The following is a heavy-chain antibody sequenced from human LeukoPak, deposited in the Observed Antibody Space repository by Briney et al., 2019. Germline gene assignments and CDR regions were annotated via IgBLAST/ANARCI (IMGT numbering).Heavy chain of an antibody. J-gene: IGHJ3*02. CDR1: GFTFSNYA. V-gene: IGHV3-23*01. CDR2: ISGSGVYT. CDR3: AKDTIFDI. Sequence: GGSLRLSCAASGFTFSNYAMSWVRQAPGKGLEWVSVISGSGVYTYYTDSVKGRFTISRDNSKNTLYLQMNSLRAEDTAAYYCAKDTIFDIWGQGTMVTVSS. D-gene: IGHD3-3*01.